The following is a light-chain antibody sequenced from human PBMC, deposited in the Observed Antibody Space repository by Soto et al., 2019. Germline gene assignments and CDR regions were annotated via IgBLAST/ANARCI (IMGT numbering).Light chain of an antibody. CDR2: DSS. Sequence: EIVLTQSPGTLSLSPGERATLSCRASQSVSSSYLAWYQQKPGQAPRLLIYDSSSWATGIPDRFSGSGSGTDFTLTISRLEPEDFAVYYCQQYGSSPPYTFGQGTKLEIK. CDR3: QQYGSSPPYT. J-gene: IGKJ2*01. V-gene: IGKV3-20*01. CDR1: QSVSSSY.